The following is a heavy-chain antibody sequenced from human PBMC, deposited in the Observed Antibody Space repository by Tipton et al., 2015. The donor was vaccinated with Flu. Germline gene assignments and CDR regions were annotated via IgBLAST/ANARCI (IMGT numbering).Heavy chain of an antibody. CDR2: LYSGGVT. CDR1: GSTVSSSY. V-gene: IGHV3-66*02. CDR3: ARSWGGP. Sequence: SLRLSCAASGSTVSSSYMSWVRQAPGKGLEWVSILYSGGVTHYAGSVKGRFTIFRDNSKNTLYLQMNSLRAEDTAVYYCARSWGGPWGQGTLDTVSS. D-gene: IGHD7-27*01. J-gene: IGHJ5*02.